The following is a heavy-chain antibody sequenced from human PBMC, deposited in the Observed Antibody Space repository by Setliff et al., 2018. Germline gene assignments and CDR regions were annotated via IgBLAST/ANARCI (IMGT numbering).Heavy chain of an antibody. V-gene: IGHV3-21*06. CDR2: ISDTSAFI. CDR3: ARASLGKFGSAVEYFHH. CDR1: GLTLTPYT. D-gene: IGHD2-15*01. J-gene: IGHJ1*01. Sequence: PGESLKISCAAPGLTLTPYTMTWVRQAPGKGPEWVSSISDTSAFIYYADSVKGRFTISRDSAKNTLYLQMNSLRADDTAVNYCARASLGKFGSAVEYFHHWGQGTLVTVSS.